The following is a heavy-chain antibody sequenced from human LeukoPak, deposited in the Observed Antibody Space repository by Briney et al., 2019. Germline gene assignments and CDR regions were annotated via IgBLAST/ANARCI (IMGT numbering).Heavy chain of an antibody. D-gene: IGHD3-10*01. J-gene: IGHJ3*02. CDR3: ARGGSLRFGELLGDI. V-gene: IGHV4-30-4*01. CDR2: IYYSGST. Sequence: SETLSLTCTVSGGSISSGDYYWSWIRQPPGKGLGWIGYIYYSGSTYYNPSLKSRVTISVDTSKNQFSLKLSSVTAADTAVYYCARGGSLRFGELLGDIWGQGTMVTVSS. CDR1: GGSISSGDYY.